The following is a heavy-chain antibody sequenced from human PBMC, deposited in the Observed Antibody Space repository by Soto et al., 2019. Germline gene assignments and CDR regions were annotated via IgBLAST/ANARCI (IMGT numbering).Heavy chain of an antibody. CDR2: ITDSGGST. V-gene: IGHV3-23*01. CDR3: AVARVSVYYGMDV. CDR1: GCTFSSYA. Sequence: PGGSLRLSCAASGCTFSSYAMSWVRQAPGKGLEWVALITDSGGSTYYADSVKGRFTISRDNSKNTLYLQMNSLRAEDTAVYYCAVARVSVYYGMDVWGQGTTVTVSS. J-gene: IGHJ6*02. D-gene: IGHD3-10*01.